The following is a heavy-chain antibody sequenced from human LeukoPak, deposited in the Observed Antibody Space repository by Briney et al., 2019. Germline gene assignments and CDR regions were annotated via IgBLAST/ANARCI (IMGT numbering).Heavy chain of an antibody. CDR2: INHSGST. V-gene: IGHV4-34*01. D-gene: IGHD2-8*01. Sequence: PSETLSLTCAVYGGSFSGYYWSWIRQPPGKGLEWIGEINHSGSTNYNPSLKSRVTISVDTSKNQFSLKLSSVIAADTAVYYCARVYEEQKHWFDPWGQGTLVTVSS. CDR3: ARVYEEQKHWFDP. CDR1: GGSFSGYY. J-gene: IGHJ5*02.